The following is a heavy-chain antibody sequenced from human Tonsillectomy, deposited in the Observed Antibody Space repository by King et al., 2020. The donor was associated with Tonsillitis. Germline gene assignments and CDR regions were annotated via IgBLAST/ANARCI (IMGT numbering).Heavy chain of an antibody. CDR2: ISWNSGSI. CDR1: GFTFDDYA. CDR3: AKGARFLEWLDWFDP. Sequence: QLVQSGGGLVQPGRSLRLSCAASGFTFDDYAMHWVRQAPGKGLEWVSGISWNSGSIGYADSVKGRFTISRDNAKNSLYLQMNSLRGEDTALYYCAKGARFLEWLDWFDPWGQGTLVTVSS. J-gene: IGHJ5*02. V-gene: IGHV3-9*01. D-gene: IGHD3-3*01.